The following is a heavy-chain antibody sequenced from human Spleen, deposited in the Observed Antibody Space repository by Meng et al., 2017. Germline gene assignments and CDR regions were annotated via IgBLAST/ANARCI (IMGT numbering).Heavy chain of an antibody. CDR2: INHSGST. CDR3: ARVSRGWSGYYGY. V-gene: IGHV4-34*01. CDR1: GGSFSGYY. D-gene: IGHD3-3*01. Sequence: QVQLQQWGVGLFKPSEPLSLTCPVYGGSFSGYYCSWIRQPPGKGLEWIGEINHSGSTNYNPSLKSRVTISVDTSKNQFSLKLSSVTAADTAVYYCARVSRGWSGYYGYWGQGTLVTVSS. J-gene: IGHJ4*02.